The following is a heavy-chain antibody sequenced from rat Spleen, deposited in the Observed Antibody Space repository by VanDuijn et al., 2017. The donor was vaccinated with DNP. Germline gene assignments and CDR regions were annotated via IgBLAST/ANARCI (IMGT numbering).Heavy chain of an antibody. Sequence: EVQLVESGGGLVQPGRSMKLSCAASGFTFSNYGMAWVRQAPKKGLEWVATISYDGSETYYRDSVKGRFTISRDNARSTLYLQMDSLRSEDTAAYYCAGRPPPTRGPFDYWGQGVTVTVSS. J-gene: IGHJ2*01. V-gene: IGHV5-7*01. CDR3: AGRPPPTRGPFDY. CDR2: ISYDGSET. CDR1: GFTFSNYG. D-gene: IGHD1-4*01.